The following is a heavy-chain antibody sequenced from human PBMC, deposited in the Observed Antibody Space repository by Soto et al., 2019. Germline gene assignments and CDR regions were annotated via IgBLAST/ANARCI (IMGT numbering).Heavy chain of an antibody. D-gene: IGHD3-22*01. Sequence: SETLSLTCSVSGGSISSGDYYWNWIRQPPGKGLEWIGHIYYSGSTYYNSSLKSRVTISLDTSKNQFSLKLSSVTAADTAVHYCARLRGYYDSSGYYTNDYWGQGTLVTAPQ. J-gene: IGHJ4*02. CDR2: IYYSGST. CDR1: GGSISSGDYY. V-gene: IGHV4-30-4*01. CDR3: ARLRGYYDSSGYYTNDY.